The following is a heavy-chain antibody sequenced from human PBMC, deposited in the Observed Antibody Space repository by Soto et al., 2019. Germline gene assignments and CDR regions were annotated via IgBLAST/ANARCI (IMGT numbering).Heavy chain of an antibody. CDR2: IWYDGSNK. CDR3: ARDVVAREYDFRSRENWFDP. V-gene: IGHV3-33*01. Sequence: GGSLRLSCAASGFTFSSYGMHWVRQAPGKGLEWVAVIWYDGSNKYYADSVKGRFTISRDNSKNTLYLQMNSLRAEDTAVYYCARDVVAREYDFRSRENWFDPWGQGT. D-gene: IGHD3-3*01. J-gene: IGHJ5*02. CDR1: GFTFSSYG.